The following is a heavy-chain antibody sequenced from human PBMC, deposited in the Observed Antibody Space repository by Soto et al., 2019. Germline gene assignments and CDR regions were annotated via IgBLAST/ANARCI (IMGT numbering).Heavy chain of an antibody. D-gene: IGHD6-13*01. CDR2: IIPIFGTA. CDR3: ASGRGGQQLANWFDP. J-gene: IGHJ5*02. CDR1: GGTFSSYA. Sequence: QVQLVQSGAEVKKPGSSVKVSCKASGGTFSSYAISWVRQAPGQGLEWMGGIIPIFGTANYAQKFQGRVTLTADESTSTAYMELSSLRAAATAVYYCASGRGGQQLANWFDPWGQGTLVTVSS. V-gene: IGHV1-69*12.